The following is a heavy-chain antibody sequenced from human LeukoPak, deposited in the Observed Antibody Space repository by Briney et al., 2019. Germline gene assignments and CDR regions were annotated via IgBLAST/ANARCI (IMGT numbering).Heavy chain of an antibody. D-gene: IGHD3-10*01. CDR1: GFTFSSYA. Sequence: GGSLRLSCAASGFTFSSYAMSWVRQAPGKGLEWVSAISGSGGSTYYADSVKGRFTISRDNSKNTLYLQMNNLRAEDTAVYYCAKDRLWFGELLYSDYWGQGTLVTVSS. CDR3: AKDRLWFGELLYSDY. J-gene: IGHJ4*02. V-gene: IGHV3-23*01. CDR2: ISGSGGST.